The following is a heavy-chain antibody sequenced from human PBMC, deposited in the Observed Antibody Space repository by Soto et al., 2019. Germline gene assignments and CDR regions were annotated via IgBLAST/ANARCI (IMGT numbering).Heavy chain of an antibody. CDR3: ARSITIFGVGPWFDP. CDR2: IYYSGST. J-gene: IGHJ5*02. Sequence: SETVSLTCTVSGGSISSYYWSWIRQPPGKGLEWIGYIYYSGSTNYNPSLKSRVTISVDTSKNQFSLKLSSVTAADTAVYYCARSITIFGVGPWFDPWGQGTLVTVSS. CDR1: GGSISSYY. D-gene: IGHD3-3*01. V-gene: IGHV4-59*01.